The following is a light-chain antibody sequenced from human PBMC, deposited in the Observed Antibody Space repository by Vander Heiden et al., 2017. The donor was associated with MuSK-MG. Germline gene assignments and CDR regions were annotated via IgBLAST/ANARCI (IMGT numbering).Light chain of an antibody. CDR2: WAS. CDR3: QQEDSTPRT. J-gene: IGKJ2*02. V-gene: IGKV4-1*01. Sequence: DIVMTQSPDSLAVSLGERATINCKSSQSVLYSSNNKNYLAWYQQKPGQPPKLLIYWASTRESGVPDRFSGSGSGTGFTLTISSLQAEDVAVYYCQQEDSTPRTFGQGTKMEIK. CDR1: QSVLYSSNNKNY.